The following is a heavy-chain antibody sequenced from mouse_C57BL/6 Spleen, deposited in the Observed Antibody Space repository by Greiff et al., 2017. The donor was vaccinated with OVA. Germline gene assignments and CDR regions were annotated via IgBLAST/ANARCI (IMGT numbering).Heavy chain of an antibody. CDR2: IYPRSGNT. Sequence: QVQLKQSGAELARPGASVKLSCKASGYTFTSYGISWVKQRTGQGLEWIGEIYPRSGNTYYNEKFKGKATLTADKSSSTAYMELRSLTSEDSAVYFCASPDSSGPSYWGQGTLVTVSA. J-gene: IGHJ3*01. V-gene: IGHV1-81*01. CDR3: ASPDSSGPSY. CDR1: GYTFTSYG. D-gene: IGHD3-2*02.